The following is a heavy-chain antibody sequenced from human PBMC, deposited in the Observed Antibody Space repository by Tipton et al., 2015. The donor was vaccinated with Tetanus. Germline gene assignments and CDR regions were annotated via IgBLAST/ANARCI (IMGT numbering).Heavy chain of an antibody. CDR2: IFHTGGT. Sequence: TLSLTCTVSGGSINNGAYIWSWIRQSPGKGLEWIGYIFHTGGTYYNPSLKSRATISVDGPKNQFSLNLKSVTAADTAVYYCARSHGSGGLLWFDSWGQGTLVTVSS. CDR3: ARSHGSGGLLWFDS. D-gene: IGHD3-10*01. V-gene: IGHV4-30-2*06. CDR1: GGSINNGAYI. J-gene: IGHJ5*01.